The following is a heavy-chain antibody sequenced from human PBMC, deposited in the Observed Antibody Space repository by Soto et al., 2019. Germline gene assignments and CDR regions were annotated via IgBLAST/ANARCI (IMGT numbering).Heavy chain of an antibody. Sequence: PGESLKISCKGSGYSFTSYWIGWVRQMPGKGLEWMGIIYPGDSDTRYSPSFQGQVTISADKSISTAYLQWSSLKASDTAMYYCARLSGYYDFWSGEVYFDYWGQGTLVTVSS. V-gene: IGHV5-51*01. CDR1: GYSFTSYW. J-gene: IGHJ4*02. CDR3: ARLSGYYDFWSGEVYFDY. D-gene: IGHD3-3*01. CDR2: IYPGDSDT.